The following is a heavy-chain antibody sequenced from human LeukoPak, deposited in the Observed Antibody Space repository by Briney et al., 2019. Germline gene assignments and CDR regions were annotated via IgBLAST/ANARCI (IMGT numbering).Heavy chain of an antibody. CDR1: GGTFSSYA. CDR2: IIPIFCTA. D-gene: IGHD3-9*01. V-gene: IGHV1-69*13. J-gene: IGHJ4*02. Sequence: SVKVSCKASGGTFSSYAISWVRQAPGQGLEWMGGIIPIFCTANYAQKFQGRVTITADESTSTAYMELSSLRSEDTAVYYCARGSRVNYDILTGYYRNEYYFDYWGQGTLVTVSS. CDR3: ARGSRVNYDILTGYYRNEYYFDY.